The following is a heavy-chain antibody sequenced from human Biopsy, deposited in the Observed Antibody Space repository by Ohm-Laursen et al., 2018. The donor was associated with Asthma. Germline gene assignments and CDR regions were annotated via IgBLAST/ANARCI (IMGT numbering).Heavy chain of an antibody. CDR2: ISVYNGNT. CDR3: ARAVDYSHYYGIDV. V-gene: IGHV1-18*01. D-gene: IGHD3-10*01. CDR1: GYTFNSAG. Sequence: ATVKISCKASGYTFNSAGITWVRQAPGQGLEWMGWISVYNGNTKVAQKLQDRVTMITDTSTSIAYMELRSLRSDDTAVYFCARAVDYSHYYGIDVWGQGTTVTVS. J-gene: IGHJ6*02.